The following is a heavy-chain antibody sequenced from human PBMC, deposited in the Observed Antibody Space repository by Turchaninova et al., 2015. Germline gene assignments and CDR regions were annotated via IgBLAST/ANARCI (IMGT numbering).Heavy chain of an antibody. D-gene: IGHD3-16*01. J-gene: IGHJ3*02. Sequence: QLQLQESGPGLVKPSETLSLTCTVSGGPIRRSSYSWGWTRQPPGKGGEWIGIIYHRGTTYYNPSLKSRVTISVDRSKNRFSLKLNSVTAADTAVYYCAKQDGGPGAFDIWGRGTTVAVSP. CDR2: IYHRGTT. CDR1: GGPIRRSSYS. CDR3: AKQDGGPGAFDI. V-gene: IGHV4-39*01.